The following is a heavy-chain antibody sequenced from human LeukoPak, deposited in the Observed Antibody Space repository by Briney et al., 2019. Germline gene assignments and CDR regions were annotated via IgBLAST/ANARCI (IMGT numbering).Heavy chain of an antibody. D-gene: IGHD6-13*01. CDR2: ISAYNGNT. CDR3: DRGRLPCETDSSSWGAFDY. J-gene: IGHJ4*01. CDR1: GYTFTSYG. V-gene: IGHV1-18*04. Sequence: ASVTVSYKASGYTFTSYGICWVRQAPGQPLEWMGGISAYNGNTNYAQKLQGRVTITTYTSKSTAYLQLKSLRSDDTAAYYLDRGRLPCETDSSSWGAFDYWGQGTMVTVSS.